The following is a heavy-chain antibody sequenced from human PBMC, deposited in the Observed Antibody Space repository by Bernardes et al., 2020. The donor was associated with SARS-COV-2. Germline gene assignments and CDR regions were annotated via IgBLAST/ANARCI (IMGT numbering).Heavy chain of an antibody. V-gene: IGHV3-48*01. CDR1: GFTFISYS. Sequence: GYLKLSCLASGFTFISYSMNWVRQAPGKGLEWVSYISSSSSTIYYADSVKGRFTISRDNAKNSLYLQMNSLRAEDTAVYYCARVGYSGYDTFDYWGQGTLVTVSS. CDR3: ARVGYSGYDTFDY. J-gene: IGHJ4*02. D-gene: IGHD5-12*01. CDR2: ISSSSSTI.